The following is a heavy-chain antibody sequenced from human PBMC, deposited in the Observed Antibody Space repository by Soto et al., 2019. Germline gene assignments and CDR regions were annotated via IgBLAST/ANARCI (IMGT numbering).Heavy chain of an antibody. CDR3: AKGGRQWLVTSDFNY. D-gene: IGHD6-19*01. Sequence: VGSLRLSCAASGFTFSSYAMSWVRQAPGKGLEWVAVVSHDGRNTHYADSVKGRFTISRDSSKNTVSLEMTSLRAEDTAVYYCAKGGRQWLVTSDFNYWGQGALVTVSS. CDR2: VSHDGRNT. CDR1: GFTFSSYA. V-gene: IGHV3-30*18. J-gene: IGHJ4*02.